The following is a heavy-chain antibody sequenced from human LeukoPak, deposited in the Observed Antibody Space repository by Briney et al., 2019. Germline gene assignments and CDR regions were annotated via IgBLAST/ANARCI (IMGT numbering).Heavy chain of an antibody. CDR3: TTPDYCDSSGSWRDY. V-gene: IGHV3-15*01. CDR2: IKSKTDGGTT. Sequence: GGSLRLSCAASGFTFSNAWMSWVRQAPGKGLEWVGRIKSKTDGGTTDYAAPVKGRFTISRDDSKNTLYLQMNSLKTEDTAVYYCTTPDYCDSSGSWRDYWGQGTLVTVSS. D-gene: IGHD3-22*01. J-gene: IGHJ4*02. CDR1: GFTFSNAW.